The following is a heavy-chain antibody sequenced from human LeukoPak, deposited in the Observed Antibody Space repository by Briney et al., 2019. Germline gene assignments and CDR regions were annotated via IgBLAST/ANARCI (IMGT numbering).Heavy chain of an antibody. CDR2: ISYDGSNK. D-gene: IGHD2-2*01. V-gene: IGHV3-30*18. Sequence: GRSLRLSCAAPGFTFSSYGMHWVRQAPGKGLEWVAVISYDGSNKYYADSVKGRFTISRDNSKNTLYLQMNSLRAEDTAVYYCAKARLLYCSSTSCPDTNYFDYWGQGTLVTVSS. CDR1: GFTFSSYG. CDR3: AKARLLYCSSTSCPDTNYFDY. J-gene: IGHJ4*02.